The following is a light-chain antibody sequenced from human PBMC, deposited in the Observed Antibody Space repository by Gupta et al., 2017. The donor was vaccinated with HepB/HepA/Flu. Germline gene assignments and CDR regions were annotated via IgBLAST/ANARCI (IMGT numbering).Light chain of an antibody. CDR2: AAF. CDR3: QHTYTTPRT. J-gene: IGKJ4*01. Sequence: DIQLTQSPSSLSASVGDRVTITCRASQSISSYLNWYQQKPGKAPNLLIYAAFTLHSGVPSRFSGSRSGTDFTLTIRSLQPEDFATYYCQHTYTTPRTFGGGTKVDIK. CDR1: QSISSY. V-gene: IGKV1-39*01.